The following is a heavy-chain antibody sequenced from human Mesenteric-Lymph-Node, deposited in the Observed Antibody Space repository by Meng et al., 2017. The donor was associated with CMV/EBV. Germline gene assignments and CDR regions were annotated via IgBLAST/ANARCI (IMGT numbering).Heavy chain of an antibody. Sequence: ASGYTFTSYAMNWVRQAPGQGLEWMGWFNTNTGNPTYAQGFTGRFVFSLDTSVSTAYLQISSLKAEDTAVYYCARGRHSGYDYYFDYWGQGTLVTVSS. V-gene: IGHV7-4-1*02. D-gene: IGHD5-12*01. CDR1: GYTFTSYA. CDR2: FNTNTGNP. CDR3: ARGRHSGYDYYFDY. J-gene: IGHJ4*02.